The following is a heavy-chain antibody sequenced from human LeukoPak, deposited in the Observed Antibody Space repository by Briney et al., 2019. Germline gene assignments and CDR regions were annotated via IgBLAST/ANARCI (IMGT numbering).Heavy chain of an antibody. J-gene: IGHJ3*02. D-gene: IGHD6-19*01. Sequence: SETLSLTCTVSGVSISPYYWSWIRQPPGKGLEWIGYIYYSGSTEYNPSLKSRVIMSVDTSKNQFSLKLSSVTAADTAVYFCARDIEIRVIALGVNAFDIWGQGTMVIVSS. V-gene: IGHV4-59*12. CDR1: GVSISPYY. CDR3: ARDIEIRVIALGVNAFDI. CDR2: IYYSGST.